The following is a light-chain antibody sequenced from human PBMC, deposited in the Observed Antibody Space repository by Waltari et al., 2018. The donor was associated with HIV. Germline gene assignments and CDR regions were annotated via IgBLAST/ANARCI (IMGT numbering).Light chain of an antibody. CDR2: KDS. J-gene: IGLJ3*02. V-gene: IGLV3-25*03. CDR1: GLSKRY. CDR3: QSSDSNDSSV. Sequence: SYELTQPPSVSVSPGQTARITCSGDGLSKRYAYWYQQMPGQAPVLVMYKDSERPSGIPERFSGSSSGTTVTLTISGVQAEDEADYYCQSSDSNDSSVFGGGTKVTVL.